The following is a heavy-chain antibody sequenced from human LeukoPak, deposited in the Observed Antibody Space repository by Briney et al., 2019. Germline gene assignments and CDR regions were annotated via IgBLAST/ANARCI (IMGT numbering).Heavy chain of an antibody. CDR2: IYYSGST. CDR1: GGSISSGGYY. Sequence: PSQTLSLTCTVSGGSISSGGYYWSWIHQHPGKGLEWIGYIYYSGSTYYNPSLKSRVTISVDTSKNQFSLKLSSVTAADTAVYYCAREKDIVVVVAEKTGRAFDIWGQGTMVTVSS. J-gene: IGHJ3*02. V-gene: IGHV4-31*03. D-gene: IGHD2-15*01. CDR3: AREKDIVVVVAEKTGRAFDI.